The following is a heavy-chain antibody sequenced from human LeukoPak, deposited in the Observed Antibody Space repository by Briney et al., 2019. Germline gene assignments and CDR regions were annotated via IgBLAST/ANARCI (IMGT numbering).Heavy chain of an antibody. CDR1: GYTFTSYG. CDR3: ARALAACSGYDTGFDY. J-gene: IGHJ4*02. D-gene: IGHD5-12*01. CDR2: ISAYNGNT. V-gene: IGHV1-18*01. Sequence: ASVKVSCKASGYTFTSYGISWVRQAPGQGLEWMGWISAYNGNTNYAQKLQGRVTMTTDTSTSTAYMELRSLRSDDTAVYYCARALAACSGYDTGFDYWGQGTLVTVSS.